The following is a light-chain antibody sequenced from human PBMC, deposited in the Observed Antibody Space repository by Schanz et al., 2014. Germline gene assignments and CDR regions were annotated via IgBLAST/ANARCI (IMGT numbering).Light chain of an antibody. Sequence: QSALTQPPSASGSPGQSVTISCTGTSSDVGGYNSVSWYQQHPGKAPKLMIYDVTVRPSGVPDRFSGYKSGNTASLTVSGLQAEDEADYYCSSYGGTNNYVVFGGGTKLTVL. CDR2: DVT. J-gene: IGLJ2*01. CDR1: SSDVGGYNS. CDR3: SSYGGTNNYVV. V-gene: IGLV2-8*01.